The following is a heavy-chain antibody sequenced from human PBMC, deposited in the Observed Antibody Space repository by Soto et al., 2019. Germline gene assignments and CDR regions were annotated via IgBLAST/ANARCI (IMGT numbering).Heavy chain of an antibody. V-gene: IGHV4-59*01. CDR2: IYYSGST. J-gene: IGHJ5*02. Sequence: SETLSLTCTFSCGSISSYYWSWIRQPPGKGLEWIGYIYYSGSTNYNPSLKSRVTISVDTSKNQFSLKLSSVTAADTAVYYCARELGGGGNWFDPWGQGTLVTVSS. D-gene: IGHD3-10*01. CDR1: CGSISSYY. CDR3: ARELGGGGNWFDP.